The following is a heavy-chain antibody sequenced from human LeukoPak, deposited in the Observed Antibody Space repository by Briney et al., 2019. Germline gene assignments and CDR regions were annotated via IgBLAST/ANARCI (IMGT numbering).Heavy chain of an antibody. Sequence: HPGRSLRLSCAASGFTFSSYGMHWVRQAPGKGLEWVAVIWYDGSNKYYADSVKGRFTISRDNSKNTLYLQMNSLRAEDTAVYYCARGAYQLLRGYSYGHFDYWGQGTLVTVSS. CDR1: GFTFSSYG. D-gene: IGHD5-18*01. V-gene: IGHV3-33*01. J-gene: IGHJ4*02. CDR2: IWYDGSNK. CDR3: ARGAYQLLRGYSYGHFDY.